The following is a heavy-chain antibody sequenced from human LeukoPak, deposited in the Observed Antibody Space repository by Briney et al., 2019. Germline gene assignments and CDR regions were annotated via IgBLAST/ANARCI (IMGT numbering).Heavy chain of an antibody. J-gene: IGHJ5*02. D-gene: IGHD6-25*01. CDR1: GGSFSGYY. CDR2: INHSGST. Sequence: SETLSLTCAVYGGSFSGYYWSWIRQPPGKGLEWIGEINHSGSTNYNPSLKSQVTVSVDTSKNQFSLKLSSVTAADTAVYYCARHAAWFDPWGQRTLVTVSS. CDR3: ARHAAWFDP. V-gene: IGHV4-34*01.